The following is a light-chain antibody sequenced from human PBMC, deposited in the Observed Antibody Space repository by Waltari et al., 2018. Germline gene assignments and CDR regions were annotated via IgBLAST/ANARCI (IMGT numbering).Light chain of an antibody. CDR3: QQYYSTPPT. CDR2: WAS. CDR1: QTLLYSSNKKNY. Sequence: DIVLTQSPDSLAVSLVERGTIHFQSSQTLLYSSNKKNYLSWYQKKPGQPPKLLIYWASARESGVPDRFSGSGSGTDFTLTISSLQAEDVAVYYCQQYYSTPPTFGQGTRLEIK. J-gene: IGKJ5*01. V-gene: IGKV4-1*01.